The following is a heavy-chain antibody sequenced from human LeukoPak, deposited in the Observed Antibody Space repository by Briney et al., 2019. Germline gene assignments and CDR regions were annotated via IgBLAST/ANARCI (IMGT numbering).Heavy chain of an antibody. Sequence: SETLSLICAVYGGSFSGYYWSWIRQPPGKGLEWIGEINHSGSTNYNPSLKSRVTISVDTSKNQFSLKLSSVTAADTAVYYCARRNWPSSTRHDCDYWGQGTLVTVSS. D-gene: IGHD2-2*01. CDR2: INHSGST. V-gene: IGHV4-34*01. CDR3: ARRNWPSSTRHDCDY. CDR1: GGSFSGYY. J-gene: IGHJ4*02.